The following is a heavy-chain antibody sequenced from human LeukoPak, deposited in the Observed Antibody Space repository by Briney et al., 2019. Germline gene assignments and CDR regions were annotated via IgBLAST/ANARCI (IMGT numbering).Heavy chain of an antibody. CDR1: GGSFSGYY. CDR3: ARVGYCTNGVCVNWFDP. CDR2: INHSGST. Sequence: SETLSLTCAVYGGSFSGYYWSWIRQPPGKGLEWIGEINHSGSTNYNPSLKSRVTISVDTSKNQFSPKLSSVTAADTAVYYCARVGYCTNGVCVNWFDPWGQGTLVTVSS. J-gene: IGHJ5*02. D-gene: IGHD2-8*01. V-gene: IGHV4-34*01.